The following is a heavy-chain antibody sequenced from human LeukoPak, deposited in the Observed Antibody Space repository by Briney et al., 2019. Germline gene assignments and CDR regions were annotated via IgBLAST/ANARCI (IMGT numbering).Heavy chain of an antibody. CDR1: GFTFSSYD. CDR2: IRYDGSNK. D-gene: IGHD2-15*01. Sequence: GGSLRLSCAASGFTFSSYDIHWVRQAPGKGLEWVAFIRYDGSNKYYADSVKGRFIISRDNSKNTLYLQMNSLRAEDTAVYYCAKGVGGYCSGGSCYYRYHYLDVRGKGTTGTISS. CDR3: AKGVGGYCSGGSCYYRYHYLDV. J-gene: IGHJ6*03. V-gene: IGHV3-30*02.